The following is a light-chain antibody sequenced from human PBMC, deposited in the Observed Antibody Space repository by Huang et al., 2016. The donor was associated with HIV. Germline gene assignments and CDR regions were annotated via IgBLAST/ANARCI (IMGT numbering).Light chain of an antibody. Sequence: DIKIPQSPFSVSASRGDRVPFTCRASQDVNKWLAWYQQKPGVAPKLLVYASSTLQSGAPSRFSGSGSGTQFTLTINNLQAEDFATYFCQQSVTFPLTFGGGTKVEIK. V-gene: IGKV1-12*01. CDR2: ASS. J-gene: IGKJ4*02. CDR3: QQSVTFPLT. CDR1: QDVNKW.